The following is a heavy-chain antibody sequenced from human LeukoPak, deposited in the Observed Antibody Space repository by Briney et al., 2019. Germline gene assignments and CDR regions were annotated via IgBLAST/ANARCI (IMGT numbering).Heavy chain of an antibody. Sequence: GESLKISCKGSGYSFTSYWIGWVRQMPGKGLEWMGIIYPGDSDTRYSPSFQGQVTISADKSISTAYLQWSSLKASDTAMYYCARLEGSGSYVDRWFDPWGQGTLVTVSS. V-gene: IGHV5-51*01. D-gene: IGHD3-10*01. CDR3: ARLEGSGSYVDRWFDP. CDR2: IYPGDSDT. CDR1: GYSFTSYW. J-gene: IGHJ5*02.